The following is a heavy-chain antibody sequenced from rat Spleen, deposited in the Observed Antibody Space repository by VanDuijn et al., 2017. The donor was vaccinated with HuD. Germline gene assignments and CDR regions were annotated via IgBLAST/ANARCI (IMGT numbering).Heavy chain of an antibody. V-gene: IGHV5-25*01. CDR3: ARRHYGYTDYFDY. J-gene: IGHJ2*01. Sequence: EVQLVESDGGLVQPGRSLKLSCAASGLTFSDYYMAWVRQAPTKGLEWVASISPSGGNTYYRVSMKGRFSVSRDNAKSTLYLQMDSLRSEDTATYYCARRHYGYTDYFDYWGQGVMVTVSS. D-gene: IGHD1-9*01. CDR1: GLTFSDYY. CDR2: ISPSGGNT.